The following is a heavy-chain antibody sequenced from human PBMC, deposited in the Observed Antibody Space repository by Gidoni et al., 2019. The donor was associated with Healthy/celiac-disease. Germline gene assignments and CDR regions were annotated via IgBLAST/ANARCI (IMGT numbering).Heavy chain of an antibody. CDR1: GYSFTSYW. D-gene: IGHD2-2*01. V-gene: IGHV5-51*01. CDR3: ASSEYCSSTSCATGGYYYYGMDV. CDR2: IYPGDSDT. J-gene: IGHJ6*02. Sequence: EVQLVQSGAEVKKPGESLKISCKGSGYSFTSYWIGWVRQMPGKGLEWMGIIYPGDSDTRYSPSFQGQVTIAADKSISTAYLQWSSLKASDTAMYYCASSEYCSSTSCATGGYYYYGMDVWGQGTTVTVSS.